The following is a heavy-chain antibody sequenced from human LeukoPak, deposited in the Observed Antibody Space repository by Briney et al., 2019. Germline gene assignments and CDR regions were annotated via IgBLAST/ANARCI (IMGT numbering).Heavy chain of an antibody. CDR1: GGFISSYY. Sequence: PSETLSLTCTVSGGFISSYYWSWIRQPPGKGLEWIGYIYYSGSTNYNPSLKSRVTISVDTSKNQFSLKLSSVTAADTAVYYCARLWLQTRGIAYFDYWGQGTLVTVSS. D-gene: IGHD5-24*01. CDR3: ARLWLQTRGIAYFDY. J-gene: IGHJ4*02. CDR2: IYYSGST. V-gene: IGHV4-59*08.